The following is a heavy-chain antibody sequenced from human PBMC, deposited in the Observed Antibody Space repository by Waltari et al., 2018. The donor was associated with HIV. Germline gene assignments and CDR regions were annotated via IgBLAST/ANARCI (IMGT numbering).Heavy chain of an antibody. Sequence: EVRLVESGGGLVQPGGSLRLSCAASGFTLSSYWMHWVRQAPGKGLVCVSRINSEGSTTSYADSVKGRFTISRDNAKNTLYLQMNSLRAEDTAVYYCAKGGANPIDFWGQGTLVTVSS. D-gene: IGHD1-26*01. CDR2: INSEGSTT. J-gene: IGHJ4*02. CDR3: AKGGANPIDF. CDR1: GFTLSSYW. V-gene: IGHV3-74*01.